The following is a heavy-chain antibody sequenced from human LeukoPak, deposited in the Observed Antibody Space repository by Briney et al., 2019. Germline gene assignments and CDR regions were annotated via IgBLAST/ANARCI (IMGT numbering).Heavy chain of an antibody. Sequence: GGSLRLSCAASGFTVSSNYMSWVRQAPGKGLEWVSVIYSGGSTYYADSVKGRFTISRDNSKNTLYLQMNSLRAEDTAVYYCARDAHYDFWSGYYSTWPLGYWGQGTLVTGSS. CDR3: ARDAHYDFWSGYYSTWPLGY. V-gene: IGHV3-53*01. CDR2: IYSGGST. D-gene: IGHD3-3*01. CDR1: GFTVSSNY. J-gene: IGHJ4*02.